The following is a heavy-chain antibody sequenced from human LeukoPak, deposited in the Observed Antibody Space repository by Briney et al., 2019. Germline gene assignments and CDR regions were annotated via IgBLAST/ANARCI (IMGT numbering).Heavy chain of an antibody. Sequence: SETLSLTCTVSGGSISSGGYYWSWILQHPGKGLEWIGYIHYSGSTYYNPSLKSRVTISVETYTNQFSLQLSSVTAADTAVYYCARREYYSNYDSAFDIWGQGTMVTVSS. CDR1: GGSISSGGYY. CDR2: IHYSGST. CDR3: ARREYYSNYDSAFDI. J-gene: IGHJ3*02. D-gene: IGHD4-11*01. V-gene: IGHV4-31*03.